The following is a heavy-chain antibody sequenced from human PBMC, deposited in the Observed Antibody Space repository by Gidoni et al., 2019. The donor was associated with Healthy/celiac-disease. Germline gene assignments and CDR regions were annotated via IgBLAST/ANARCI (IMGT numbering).Heavy chain of an antibody. CDR2: IYYSGST. D-gene: IGHD2-15*01. CDR3: ARLFCSGGSCYLGLLYYFDY. V-gene: IGHV4-39*01. Sequence: QLQLQESGPGLVKPSETLSLTCTVSGGSISSSSYYWGWIRQPPGKGLEWIGSIYYSGSTYYNPSLKSRVTISVDTSKNQFSLKLSSVTAADTAVYYCARLFCSGGSCYLGLLYYFDYWGQGTLVTVSS. CDR1: GGSISSSSYY. J-gene: IGHJ4*02.